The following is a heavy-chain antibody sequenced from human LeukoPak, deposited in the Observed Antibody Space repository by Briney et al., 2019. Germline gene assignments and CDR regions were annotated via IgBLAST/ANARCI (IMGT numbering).Heavy chain of an antibody. D-gene: IGHD5-18*01. CDR1: GGTFSTSA. Sequence: SVKVSCKASGGTFSTSAISWVRQAPGQGLEWVGGIIPIFGTANYAQKFQGRVTITADVPTNTAYLHVSSLTSEDTAVYFCARDAPSETAVVSAFDIWGQGTMVTVSS. CDR3: ARDAPSETAVVSAFDI. CDR2: IIPIFGTA. V-gene: IGHV1-69*01. J-gene: IGHJ3*02.